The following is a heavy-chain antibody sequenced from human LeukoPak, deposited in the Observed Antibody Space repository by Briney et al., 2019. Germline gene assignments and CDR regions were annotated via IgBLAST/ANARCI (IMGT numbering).Heavy chain of an antibody. J-gene: IGHJ4*02. CDR1: GGTFSSYA. D-gene: IGHD1-26*01. CDR2: IIPIFGTA. V-gene: IGHV1-69*13. Sequence: SVKVSCKASGGTFSSYAISWVRQAPGQGLEWMGGIIPIFGTANYAQKFQGRVTITADESTSTAYMELSSLRSEDTAVYYCARSRGEGSYRFDYWGQGTLVTVSS. CDR3: ARSRGEGSYRFDY.